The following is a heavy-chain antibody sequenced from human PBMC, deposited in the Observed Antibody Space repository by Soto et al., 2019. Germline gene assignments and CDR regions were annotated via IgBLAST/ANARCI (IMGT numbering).Heavy chain of an antibody. Sequence: SETLSLTCTVSGGSISSGDSYWSWIRQPPGKGLEWIGYIYYSGSTSYNPSLKSRVTISVDTSKNQFSLSPCSLTAADTAVSICTRYSSPNKAHDTNAGYSDPWGQGTRVTVS. J-gene: IGHJ5*02. CDR3: TRYSSPNKAHDTNAGYSDP. V-gene: IGHV4-30-4*02. CDR1: GGSISSGDSY. D-gene: IGHD2-8*01. CDR2: IYYSGST.